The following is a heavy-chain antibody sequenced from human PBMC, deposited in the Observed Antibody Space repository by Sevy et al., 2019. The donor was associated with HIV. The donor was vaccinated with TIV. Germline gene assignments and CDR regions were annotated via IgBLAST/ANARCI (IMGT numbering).Heavy chain of an antibody. J-gene: IGHJ1*01. V-gene: IGHV3-15*01. CDR3: TTGGSLFQH. CDR2: VKSKIDGGTT. Sequence: GGSLRLSCVASGFTFSNVWMSWVRQAPGKGLEWVAHVKSKIDGGTTDYAAPVRGRFTISRDDSKKTLSLQMNSLKTEDTAVYYCTTGGSLFQHWGQGTLITVSS. CDR1: GFTFSNVW. D-gene: IGHD3-16*01.